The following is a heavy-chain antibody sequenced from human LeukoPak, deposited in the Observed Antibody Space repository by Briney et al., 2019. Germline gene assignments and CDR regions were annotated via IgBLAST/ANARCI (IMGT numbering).Heavy chain of an antibody. Sequence: SETLSLTCTVSGDSISSSTNYWGWIRQPPGKGLEWIGSIYYTGGTHYNPSLKSRVTMSVDTSKNQFSLRLSSVTAADTAVYYCARDWSRITIFGVVHPMDVWGKGTTVTVSS. CDR3: ARDWSRITIFGVVHPMDV. D-gene: IGHD3-3*01. CDR2: IYYTGGT. CDR1: GDSISSSTNY. V-gene: IGHV4-39*07. J-gene: IGHJ6*04.